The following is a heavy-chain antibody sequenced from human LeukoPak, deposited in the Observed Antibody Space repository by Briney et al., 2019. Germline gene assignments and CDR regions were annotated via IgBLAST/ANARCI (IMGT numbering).Heavy chain of an antibody. D-gene: IGHD6-13*01. V-gene: IGHV3-23*01. CDR1: GLTFSSYA. CDR2: ISASGGNT. J-gene: IGHJ4*02. Sequence: GGSLRLSCAASGLTFSSYAMSWVRQAPGKGLEWVSAISASGGNTYYADSVKGRFTTSRDNSKNTLYLQMNSLRAEDTAVYYCAKTGYSSSWFDYWGQGTLVTVSS. CDR3: AKTGYSSSWFDY.